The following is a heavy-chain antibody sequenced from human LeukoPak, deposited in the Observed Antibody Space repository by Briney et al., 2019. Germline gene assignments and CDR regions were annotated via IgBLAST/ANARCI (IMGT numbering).Heavy chain of an antibody. D-gene: IGHD2-21*02. CDR3: ARDLRYCGGDCYHDY. CDR1: ELIFNNYY. J-gene: IGHJ4*02. CDR2: ISNSGSTM. Sequence: PGGSLRLPCEASELIFNNYYISWIPQAPKKGLEGVSYISNSGSTMFYADSVKGRFTISRDNAKNSLYLQMNSLRAEDTAVYYCARDLRYCGGDCYHDYWGQGTLVTVSS. V-gene: IGHV3-11*04.